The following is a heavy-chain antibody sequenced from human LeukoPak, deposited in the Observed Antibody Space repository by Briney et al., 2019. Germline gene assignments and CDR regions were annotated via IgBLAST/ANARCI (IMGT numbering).Heavy chain of an antibody. Sequence: SDTLSLTCAVSGYSISSSNWWGWIRQPPGKGLEWIGYIYYSGSTNYNPSLKSRVTISVDTSKNQFSLKLSSVTAADTAVYYCARYGDYAWALFDYWGQGTLVTVSS. CDR1: GYSISSSNW. CDR3: ARYGDYAWALFDY. D-gene: IGHD4-17*01. V-gene: IGHV4-28*01. CDR2: IYYSGST. J-gene: IGHJ4*02.